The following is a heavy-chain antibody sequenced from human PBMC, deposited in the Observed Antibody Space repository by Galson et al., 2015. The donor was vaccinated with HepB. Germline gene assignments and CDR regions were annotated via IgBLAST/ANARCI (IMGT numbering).Heavy chain of an antibody. CDR3: ARGVLLWDGPDY. Sequence: SVKVSCKASGYKFTSYYMHWVRQAPGQGLEWMGIINPSGGSTDYVQKFQGRLTMTRDTSTSTVFMELSSLRSEDTAAYHCARGVLLWDGPDYWGQGTLVTVSS. CDR1: GYKFTSYY. V-gene: IGHV1-46*01. J-gene: IGHJ4*02. CDR2: INPSGGST. D-gene: IGHD3-10*01.